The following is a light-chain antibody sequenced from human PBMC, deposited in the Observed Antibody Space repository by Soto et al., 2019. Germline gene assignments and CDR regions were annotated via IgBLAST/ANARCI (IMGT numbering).Light chain of an antibody. CDR1: QSLVHSDGNTY. V-gene: IGKV2-30*02. CDR3: VQGTQWPRE. Sequence: VMTQSPLSLPVTLGQPASISCRSSQSLVHSDGNTYLNWLQQRPGQSPRRLIYKVSNRDSGVPDRFSGSGSDNDFTRTISRVEAEDVGVYYCVQGTQWPRELGRGTTVDIK. J-gene: IGKJ1*01. CDR2: KVS.